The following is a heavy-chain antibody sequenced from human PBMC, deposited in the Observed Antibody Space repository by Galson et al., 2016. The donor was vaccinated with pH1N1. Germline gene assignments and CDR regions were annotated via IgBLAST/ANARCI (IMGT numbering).Heavy chain of an antibody. D-gene: IGHD4-23*01. Sequence: SVKVSCKVSGYLLTELSIFWVRQAPGKGLEWMGGFTAEDGETVYAQKLQGRVTMTEDTSTDTTYMELSSLRYEETAVYYCATNSIDYYYYMDVWGKGTTVTVSS. V-gene: IGHV1-24*01. J-gene: IGHJ6*03. CDR2: FTAEDGET. CDR1: GYLLTELS. CDR3: ATNSIDYYYYMDV.